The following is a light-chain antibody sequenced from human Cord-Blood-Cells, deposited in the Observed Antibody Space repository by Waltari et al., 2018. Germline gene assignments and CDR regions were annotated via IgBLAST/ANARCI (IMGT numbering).Light chain of an antibody. V-gene: IGLV2-14*01. Sequence: QSALNQPASVSGSPGQSITISCTGTSSDVGGYKYVSWYQQQPGKAPKLMIYDFSKRPSVVSNRFSGSKAGNTASLTISGLQAEDEADYYCSSYTSSSTLVFGGGTKLTVL. CDR2: DFS. J-gene: IGLJ2*01. CDR1: SSDVGGYKY. CDR3: SSYTSSSTLV.